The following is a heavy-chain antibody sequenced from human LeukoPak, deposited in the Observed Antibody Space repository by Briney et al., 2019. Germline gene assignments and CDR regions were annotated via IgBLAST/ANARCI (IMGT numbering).Heavy chain of an antibody. CDR3: ARDICGYNYGCFDS. D-gene: IGHD5-18*01. CDR1: GDSIGRGSYY. J-gene: IGHJ4*02. V-gene: IGHV4-61*02. Sequence: PSETLSLTCAVSGDSIGRGSYYWGWIRQPAGKAPEWIGRIFNPSLKSRVTISVDTSKNQFSLNLRSVTAADTAVYYCARDICGYNYGCFDSWGQGTLVTVSS. CDR2: IF.